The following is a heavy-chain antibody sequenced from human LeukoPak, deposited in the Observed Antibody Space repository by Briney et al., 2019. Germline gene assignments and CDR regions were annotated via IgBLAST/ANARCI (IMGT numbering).Heavy chain of an antibody. Sequence: PGGSLRLSCAASGFTFSTYAMHWVRQAPGKGLEWVAVISYGGSSEYYADFVKGRFTISRDNAKNSLYLQMNSLRAEDTAVYYCARDWVIREWELLFESWAYYYGMDVWGQGTTVTVSS. D-gene: IGHD1-26*01. V-gene: IGHV3-30-3*01. J-gene: IGHJ6*02. CDR3: ARDWVIREWELLFESWAYYYGMDV. CDR2: ISYGGSSE. CDR1: GFTFSTYA.